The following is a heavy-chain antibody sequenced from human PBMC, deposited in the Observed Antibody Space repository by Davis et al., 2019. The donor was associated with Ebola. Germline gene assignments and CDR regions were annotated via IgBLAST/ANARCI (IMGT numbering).Heavy chain of an antibody. Sequence: ASVKVSCKASGYTFTSYYMHWVRQAPGQGLEWMGIINPSGGSTSYAQKFQGRVTMTRDTSTGTVYMELSSLRSEDMAVYYCARVGGYDYGAYYYGMDVWGQGTTVTVSS. CDR2: INPSGGST. CDR1: GYTFTSYY. J-gene: IGHJ6*02. V-gene: IGHV1-46*01. CDR3: ARVGGYDYGAYYYGMDV. D-gene: IGHD5-12*01.